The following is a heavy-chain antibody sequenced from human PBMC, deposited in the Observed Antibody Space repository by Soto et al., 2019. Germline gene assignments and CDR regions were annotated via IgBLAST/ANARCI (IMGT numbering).Heavy chain of an antibody. J-gene: IGHJ6*01. Sequence: ASVKVSCKAFGYTFTSYGITWVRQAPGQGLEWMGWINPYNGNTDYAQNLQGRVTMTTDRSTSTAYMELRSLRPDDTAVYYCAIHFRFGDIHVLPPRNFHSARDILGQG. D-gene: IGHD3-10*01. V-gene: IGHV1-18*04. CDR3: AIHFRFGDIHVLPPRNFHSARDI. CDR1: GYTFTSYG. CDR2: INPYNGNT.